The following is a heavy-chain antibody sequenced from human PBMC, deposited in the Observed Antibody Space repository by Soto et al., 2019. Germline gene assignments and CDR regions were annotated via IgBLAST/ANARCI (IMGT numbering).Heavy chain of an antibody. CDR1: VFTVGSYW. J-gene: IGHJ6*02. D-gene: IGHD3-3*01. CDR3: ARANYDFWSGSPYYYGMDV. V-gene: IGHV3-7*01. Sequence: GGSLRLSCAASVFTVGSYWVSWVRQAPGEGREWVANIKQDGSEKYYVDSVKGRFTISRDNAKNSLYLQMNSLRAEDTAVYYCARANYDFWSGSPYYYGMDVWGQGTTVTVSS. CDR2: IKQDGSEK.